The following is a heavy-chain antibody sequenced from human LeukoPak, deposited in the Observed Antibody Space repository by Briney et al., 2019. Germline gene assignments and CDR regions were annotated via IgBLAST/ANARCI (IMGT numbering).Heavy chain of an antibody. CDR1: GFTFSSYW. CDR2: INSDGSST. J-gene: IGHJ3*02. CDR3: ARYCGGDCYSDAFDI. D-gene: IGHD2-21*02. Sequence: PGGSLRLSCAASGFTFSSYWMHWVRQAPGKGLVWVSRINSDGSSTSYADSVKGRFTISRDNAKNTLYLQVNSLRAEDTAVYYCARYCGGDCYSDAFDIWGQGTMVTVSP. V-gene: IGHV3-74*01.